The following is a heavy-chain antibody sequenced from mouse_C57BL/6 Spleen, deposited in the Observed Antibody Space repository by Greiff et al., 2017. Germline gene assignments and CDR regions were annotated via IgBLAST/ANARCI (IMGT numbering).Heavy chain of an antibody. D-gene: IGHD2-1*01. Sequence: QVQLQQPGAELVKPGASVKLSCKASGYTFTSYWMQWVKQRPGQGLEWIGEIDPSDSYTNYNQKFKGKATLSVDTSSITAYMQLSSLTSEDSAVYYCAREGNYPFAYWGQGTLVTVSA. CDR3: AREGNYPFAY. J-gene: IGHJ3*01. CDR2: IDPSDSYT. V-gene: IGHV1-50*01. CDR1: GYTFTSYW.